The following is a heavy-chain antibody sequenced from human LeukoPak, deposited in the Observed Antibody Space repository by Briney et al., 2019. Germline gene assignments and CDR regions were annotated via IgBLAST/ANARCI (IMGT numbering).Heavy chain of an antibody. D-gene: IGHD3/OR15-3a*01. J-gene: IGHJ4*02. CDR1: GGSISSNNW. CDR2: IYHSGSS. V-gene: IGHV4-4*02. Sequence: KPSETLSLTCTVSGGSISSNNWWNWVRQPPGKGLEWIGNIYHSGSSNYNPSLKSRVTMSVDKSKNQFSLRLSSVTAADTAVYYCAMDTRGPIDYWGQGTLVTVSS. CDR3: AMDTRGPIDY.